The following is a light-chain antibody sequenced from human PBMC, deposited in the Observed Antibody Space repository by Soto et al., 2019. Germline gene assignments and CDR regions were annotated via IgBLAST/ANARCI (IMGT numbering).Light chain of an antibody. J-gene: IGLJ3*02. Sequence: QLVLTQSPSASASLGASVKLTCTLSSGHSSYAIAWHQQQPEKGPRYLMKLNSDGSHSKGDGIPDRFSGSSSGAERYLTISSLQSEDEADYYCQTWDTGILEFGGGTKLTVL. CDR1: SGHSSYA. CDR3: QTWDTGILE. CDR2: LNSDGSH. V-gene: IGLV4-69*01.